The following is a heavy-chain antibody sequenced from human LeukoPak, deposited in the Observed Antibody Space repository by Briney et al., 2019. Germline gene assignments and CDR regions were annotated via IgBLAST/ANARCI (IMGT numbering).Heavy chain of an antibody. CDR2: IYYSGNT. V-gene: IGHV4-59*08. D-gene: IGHD6-19*01. CDR1: GGSISSYY. J-gene: IGHJ4*02. CDR3: ARHWGQYSSGRQHFDF. Sequence: PSETLSLTCTVSGGSISSYYWSWIRQPPGKGLEWIGYIYYSGNTNYNPSLKSRVTISVDTSKNQFSLKLSSLTAADTAVYYCARHWGQYSSGRQHFDFWGQGTLVTVSS.